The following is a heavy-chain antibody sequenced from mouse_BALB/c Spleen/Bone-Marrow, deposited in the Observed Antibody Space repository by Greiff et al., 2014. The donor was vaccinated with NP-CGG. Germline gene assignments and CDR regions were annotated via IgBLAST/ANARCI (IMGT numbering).Heavy chain of an antibody. Sequence: EVQLQESGPELVKPGASVKISCKTSGYTFTEYTMHWVKQSHGKSLEWMGGINPNNGGTSYNQKFKGKATLTVDKSSSTAYMELRSLTSEDSAVYHCARWKDGYYSWFAYWGQGTLVTVSA. CDR1: GYTFTEYT. CDR3: ARWKDGYYSWFAY. J-gene: IGHJ3*01. V-gene: IGHV1-18*01. D-gene: IGHD2-3*01. CDR2: INPNNGGT.